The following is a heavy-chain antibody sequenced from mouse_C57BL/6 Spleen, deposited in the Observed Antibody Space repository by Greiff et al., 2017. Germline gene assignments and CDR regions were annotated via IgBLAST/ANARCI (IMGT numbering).Heavy chain of an antibody. D-gene: IGHD2-1*01. CDR2: IYPGDGDT. V-gene: IGHV1-80*01. J-gene: IGHJ4*01. CDR3: ARRGNYDYAMDY. Sequence: VQLQQSGAELVKPGASVKISCKASGYAFSSYWMNWVKQRPGKGLEWIGQIYPGDGDTNYNGKFKGKATLTADKSSSTAYMQLSSLTSEDSAVYFCARRGNYDYAMDYWGQGTSVTVSS. CDR1: GYAFSSYW.